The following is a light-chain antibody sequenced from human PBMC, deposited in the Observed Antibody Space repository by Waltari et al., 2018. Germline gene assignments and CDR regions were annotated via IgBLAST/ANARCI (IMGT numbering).Light chain of an antibody. V-gene: IGKV3-20*01. Sequence: ATLSCRASQSVSRYLAWYQQKPGQAPRLLIYDASIRASGIPDRFSGSGSGTDFSLTISRLEPEDFAVYYCQKYGTLPATFGQGTKVQMK. CDR1: QSVSRY. J-gene: IGKJ1*01. CDR2: DAS. CDR3: QKYGTLPAT.